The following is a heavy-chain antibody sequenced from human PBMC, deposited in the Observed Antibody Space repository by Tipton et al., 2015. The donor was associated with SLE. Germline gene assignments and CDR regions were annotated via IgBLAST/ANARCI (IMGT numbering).Heavy chain of an antibody. CDR2: ISWDGGST. Sequence: GSLRLSCAASGFTFDDYTMHWVRQAPGKGLEWVSLISWDGGSTYYADSVKGRFTISRDNSKNTLYLQMNSLRAEDTAVYYCARVLGGDGDDAFDIWVQWTMVTVSS. D-gene: IGHD4-17*01. CDR1: GFTFDDYT. V-gene: IGHV3-43*01. J-gene: IGHJ3*02. CDR3: ARVLGGDGDDAFDI.